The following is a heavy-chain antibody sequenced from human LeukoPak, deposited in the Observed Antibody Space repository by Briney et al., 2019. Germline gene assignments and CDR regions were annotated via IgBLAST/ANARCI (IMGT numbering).Heavy chain of an antibody. CDR3: AKGSSGYFVDL. D-gene: IGHD3-22*01. V-gene: IGHV3-21*04. Sequence: GGSLRLSCAASGFPFSDYYMNWVRQAPGKGLEWVSAISSSSTYIYYADSVKGRFTISRDNSKNTLFLQMNSLRAEDTALYYCAKGSSGYFVDLWGQGTLVTVSS. J-gene: IGHJ5*02. CDR1: GFPFSDYY. CDR2: ISSSSTYI.